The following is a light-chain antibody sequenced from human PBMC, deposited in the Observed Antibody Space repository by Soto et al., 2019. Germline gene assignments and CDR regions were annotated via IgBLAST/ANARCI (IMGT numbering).Light chain of an antibody. J-gene: IGKJ4*01. CDR2: GSS. V-gene: IGKV3D-15*01. Sequence: IVLTQSPATLSVSPGERVTLSCRASETVGTNLAWYQQRPGQPPRLLIYGSSTRATGISATFSGSGSRTEFTLTISSLQSEDSAVYYYQQYNNWGLSFGGGTRVEIK. CDR3: QQYNNWGLS. CDR1: ETVGTN.